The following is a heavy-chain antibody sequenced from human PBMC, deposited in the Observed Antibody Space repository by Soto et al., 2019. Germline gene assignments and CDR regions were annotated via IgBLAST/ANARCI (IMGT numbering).Heavy chain of an antibody. CDR1: GYTFTSYA. J-gene: IGHJ4*02. D-gene: IGHD3-22*01. V-gene: IGHV1-3*01. CDR2: INAGNGNT. Sequence: QVQLVQSGAEVKKPGASVKVSCKASGYTFTSYARHWVRQAPGQRLEWMGWINAGNGNTKYSQKFQGRVTITRDTSASTAYMELSSLRSEDTAVYYCASGHYYDSSGYDQYYFDYWGQGTLVTVSS. CDR3: ASGHYYDSSGYDQYYFDY.